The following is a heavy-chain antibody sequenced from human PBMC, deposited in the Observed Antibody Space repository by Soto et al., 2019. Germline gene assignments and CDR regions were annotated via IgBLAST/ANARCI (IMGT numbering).Heavy chain of an antibody. CDR2: IWYDGSNK. V-gene: IGHV3-33*08. D-gene: IGHD2-15*01. CDR3: ARADCTGAYCYSWPFNYGVDV. J-gene: IGHJ6*02. Sequence: PGGSLRLSCTTSGFTFNTYGMHWVRPAPGKGLEWVAIIWYDGSNKYYADSVKGRFTISRDNSRNTLYLQMNSLRAEDTALYYCARADCTGAYCYSWPFNYGVDVWGQGTTVTVSS. CDR1: GFTFNTYG.